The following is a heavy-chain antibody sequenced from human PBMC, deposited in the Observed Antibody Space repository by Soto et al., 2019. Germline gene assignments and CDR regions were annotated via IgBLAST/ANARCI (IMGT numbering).Heavy chain of an antibody. D-gene: IGHD1-1*01. CDR3: ARDKITGLFDY. J-gene: IGHJ4*02. CDR2: INHSGST. Sequence: QVQLQQWGAGLLKPSETLSLTCAVYGGSFSGYYWTWIRQPPGTGLEWIGEINHSGSTNYNPSLKSRVTISVDTSKKQCSLKLTSVTAADTAVDYCARDKITGLFDYWGQGTLVTVSS. V-gene: IGHV4-34*01. CDR1: GGSFSGYY.